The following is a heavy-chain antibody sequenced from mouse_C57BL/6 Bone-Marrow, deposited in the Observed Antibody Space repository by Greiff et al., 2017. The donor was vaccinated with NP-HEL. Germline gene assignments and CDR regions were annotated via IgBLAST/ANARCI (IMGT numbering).Heavy chain of an antibody. CDR2: IYPRSGNT. J-gene: IGHJ1*03. CDR3: AQRGLITTVVARENCYFDV. Sequence: VQLQQSGAELARPGASVKLSCKASGYTFTSYGISWVKQSNGQGLEWIGEIYPRSGNTYYNEKFKGKATLTADNSSSTAYMELRSLTSEDSAFYFLAQRGLITTVVARENCYFDVWGTGTTVTVSS. V-gene: IGHV1-81*01. CDR1: GYTFTSYG. D-gene: IGHD1-1*01.